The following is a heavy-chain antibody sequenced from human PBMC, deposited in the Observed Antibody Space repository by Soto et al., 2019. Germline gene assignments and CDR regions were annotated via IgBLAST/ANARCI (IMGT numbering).Heavy chain of an antibody. V-gene: IGHV3-7*04. D-gene: IGHD3-10*01. CDR2: IHTDATKN. J-gene: IGHJ4*02. CDR3: VRDPDHGALDY. CDR1: GFSFRESW. Sequence: PGESLRLSCIASGFSFRESWMAWVRQAPGEGLEWLALIHTDATKNEYGDSGSGRFTISRDNAKNSLYLQMNGLREEDTAVYYCVRDPDHGALDYWGRGTLVTVSS.